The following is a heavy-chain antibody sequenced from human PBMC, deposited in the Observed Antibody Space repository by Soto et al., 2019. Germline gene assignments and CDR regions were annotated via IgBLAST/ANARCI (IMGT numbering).Heavy chain of an antibody. D-gene: IGHD5-12*01. CDR1: GGSISSGDYY. CDR3: ARAWLQLYYYGMDV. V-gene: IGHV4-30-4*01. J-gene: IGHJ6*02. Sequence: SETLSLTCTVSGGSISSGDYYWSWLRQPPGKGLEWIGYIYYSGSTYYNPSLKSRVTVSVDTSKNQFSLKLSSVTAADTAVYYCARAWLQLYYYGMDVWGQGTTVTVSS. CDR2: IYYSGST.